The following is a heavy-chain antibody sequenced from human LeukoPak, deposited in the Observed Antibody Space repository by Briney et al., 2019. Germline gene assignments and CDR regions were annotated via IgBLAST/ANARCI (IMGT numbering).Heavy chain of an antibody. CDR1: GGTFSSYA. D-gene: IGHD2-15*01. Sequence: GASVKVSCKASGGTFSSYAISWVRQAPGQGLEWMGGIIPIFGTANHAQKFQGRVTITRDTSASTAYMELSSLRSEDTAVYYCARASRVVVVDAWFDPWGQGTLVTVSS. CDR3: ARASRVVVVDAWFDP. J-gene: IGHJ5*02. V-gene: IGHV1-69*05. CDR2: IIPIFGTA.